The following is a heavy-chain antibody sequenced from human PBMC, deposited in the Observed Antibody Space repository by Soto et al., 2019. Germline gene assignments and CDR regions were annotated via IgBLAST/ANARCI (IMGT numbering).Heavy chain of an antibody. CDR2: IDPSDSYT. V-gene: IGHV5-10-1*01. CDR1: GYTFTGHW. Sequence: GESLKISCQGSGYTFTGHWISWVRQMPGKGLEWMGRIDPSDSYTDYSPTVQGHVTMSADKSINTAYLQWRSLQASDTAVYYCARHTGYNSSLDYWCQGPLVTVSS. CDR3: ARHTGYNSSLDY. D-gene: IGHD5-12*01. J-gene: IGHJ4*02.